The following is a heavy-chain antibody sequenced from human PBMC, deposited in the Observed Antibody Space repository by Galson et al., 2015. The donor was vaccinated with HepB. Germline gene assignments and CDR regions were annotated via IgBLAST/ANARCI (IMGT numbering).Heavy chain of an antibody. CDR2: INPNSGGT. CDR1: GSTFTGYY. J-gene: IGHJ4*02. CDR3: ARPGSSRDGYNPFDY. Sequence: SVKVSCKASGSTFTGYYMHWVRQAPGQGLEWMGWINPNSGGTNYAQKFQGRVTMTRDTSISTAYMELSRLRSDDTAVYYCARPGSSRDGYNPFDYWGQGILVTVSS. D-gene: IGHD5-24*01. V-gene: IGHV1-2*02.